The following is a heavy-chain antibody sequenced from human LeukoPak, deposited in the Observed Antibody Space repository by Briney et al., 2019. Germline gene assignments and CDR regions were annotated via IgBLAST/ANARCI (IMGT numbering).Heavy chain of an antibody. J-gene: IGHJ4*02. CDR3: ARESEGGGYCSGGSCYFDY. CDR1: GFTFSDYY. Sequence: GGSLRLSCAASGFTFSDYYMSWIRQAPGKGLEWVSYTSSSGSTIYYADSVKGRFTISRDNAKNSLYLQMNSLRAEDTAVYYCARESEGGGYCSGGSCYFDYWGQGTLVTVSS. V-gene: IGHV3-11*01. D-gene: IGHD2-15*01. CDR2: TSSSGSTI.